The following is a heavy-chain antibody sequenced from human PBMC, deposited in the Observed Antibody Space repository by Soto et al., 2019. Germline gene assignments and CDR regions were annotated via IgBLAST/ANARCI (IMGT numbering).Heavy chain of an antibody. V-gene: IGHV5-51*01. D-gene: IGHD1-26*01. Sequence: GESLKISCKASGYSFTSYWIGWVRQMPGKGLEWMGIIYPGGSDTIYSPSFQGQVTISADKSISTAYLQWNSLKASDTATYYCARPPYSASYYYFDQWGQGTPVTVSS. J-gene: IGHJ4*02. CDR2: IYPGGSDT. CDR1: GYSFTSYW. CDR3: ARPPYSASYYYFDQ.